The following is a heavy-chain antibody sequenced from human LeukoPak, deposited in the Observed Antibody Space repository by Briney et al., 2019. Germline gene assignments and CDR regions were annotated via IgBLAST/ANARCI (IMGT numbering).Heavy chain of an antibody. CDR3: ARGDYGDSNFDY. D-gene: IGHD4-17*01. V-gene: IGHV3-74*01. Sequence: GGSLRLSCAASGFNFASNWMHWVRQTPGKGLVWVSRINSGGSGTSYADSVKGRFTISRDNSKNTLYLQMNSLRAEDTAVYYCARGDYGDSNFDYWGQGTLVTVSS. CDR1: GFNFASNW. CDR2: INSGGSGT. J-gene: IGHJ4*02.